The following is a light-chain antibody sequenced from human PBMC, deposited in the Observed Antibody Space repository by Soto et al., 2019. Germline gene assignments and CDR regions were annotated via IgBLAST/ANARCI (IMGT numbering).Light chain of an antibody. V-gene: IGKV2-28*01. CDR3: MQALQTGT. Sequence: DIVMTQSPLSLPVTPGEPASISCRSSQSLLHSKGYNYLDSSLQQPGQSQQLLIYLGSNRASCVPDRFSGRGSGTDFTLKISRVEAEDVGGFYCMQALQTGTFGQGTKVEIK. CDR1: QSLLHSKGYNY. CDR2: LGS. J-gene: IGKJ1*01.